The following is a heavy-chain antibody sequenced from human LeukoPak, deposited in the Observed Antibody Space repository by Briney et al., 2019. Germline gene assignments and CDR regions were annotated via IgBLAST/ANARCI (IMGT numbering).Heavy chain of an antibody. V-gene: IGHV3-23*01. D-gene: IGHD3-16*01. J-gene: IGHJ4*02. CDR3: AKWPEGAMDYFDY. CDR2: ISGDGTRT. CDR1: GFIFSSYA. Sequence: GGSLRLSCAASGFIFSSYAMTWARQAPVKGLEWVSAISGDGTRTYYADSVKGRFTISRDNSKNTLYLEMSSLRVEDTAIYYCAKWPEGAMDYFDYWGQGTLVTVSS.